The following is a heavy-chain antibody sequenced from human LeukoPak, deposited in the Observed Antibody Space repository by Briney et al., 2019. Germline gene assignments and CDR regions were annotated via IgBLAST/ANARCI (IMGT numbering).Heavy chain of an antibody. V-gene: IGHV3-23*01. J-gene: IGHJ4*02. D-gene: IGHD3-10*01. Sequence: GGSLRLSCAASGFTFSSYAMSWVRQAPGKGLEWVSAISGSGGSTYYADSVKGRFTISRDNSKNTLYLQMNSLRAEDTAVYYCARGPYGSGSQPYYFDYWGQGTLVTVSS. CDR1: GFTFSSYA. CDR2: ISGSGGST. CDR3: ARGPYGSGSQPYYFDY.